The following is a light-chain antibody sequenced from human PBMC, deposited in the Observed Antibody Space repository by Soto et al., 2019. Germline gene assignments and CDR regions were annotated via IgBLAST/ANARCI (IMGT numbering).Light chain of an antibody. CDR2: DAS. Sequence: ERVMTESPGTLSVSPGERATLSCRASQIISGNLFWYQQKPGQAPRLLIYDASNRATGIPASFSGSGSGTDFTLTFSSLEPEDFAVYYCQQYSNWPITFGQGTRLEIK. V-gene: IGKV3-11*01. CDR3: QQYSNWPIT. J-gene: IGKJ5*01. CDR1: QIISGN.